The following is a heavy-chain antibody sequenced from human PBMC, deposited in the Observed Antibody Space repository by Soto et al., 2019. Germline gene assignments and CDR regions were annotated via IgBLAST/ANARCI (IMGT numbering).Heavy chain of an antibody. CDR3: AREGHRIYYFDY. J-gene: IGHJ4*02. Sequence: GSLRLSCAASGFTFSSYGMHWVRQAPGKGLEWVAVIWYDGSNKYYADSVKGRFTISRDNSKNTLYLQMNSPRAEDTAVYYCAREGHRIYYFDYWGQGTLVTVSS. CDR2: IWYDGSNK. CDR1: GFTFSSYG. V-gene: IGHV3-33*01.